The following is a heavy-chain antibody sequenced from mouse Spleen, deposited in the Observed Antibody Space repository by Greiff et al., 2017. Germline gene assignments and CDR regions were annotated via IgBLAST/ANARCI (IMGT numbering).Heavy chain of an antibody. J-gene: IGHJ4*01. D-gene: IGHD2-1*01. V-gene: IGHV2-5-1*01. CDR2: IWRGGST. CDR1: GFSLTSYG. CDR3: AKKMGGNSDYYAMDY. Sequence: VKLQESGPSLVQPSQSLSITCTVSGFSLTSYGVHWVRQSPGKGLEWLGVIWRGGSTDYNAAFMSRLSITKDNSKSQVFFKMNSLQADDTAIYYCAKKMGGNSDYYAMDYWGQGTSVTVSS.